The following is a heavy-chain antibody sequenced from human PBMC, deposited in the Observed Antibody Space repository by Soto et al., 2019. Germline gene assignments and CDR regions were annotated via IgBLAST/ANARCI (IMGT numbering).Heavy chain of an antibody. CDR2: INGGDGNT. V-gene: IGHV1-3*01. CDR3: ASSYSSSSKSIFFDP. Sequence: PAASVKVSCKASGYTFTNYAMHWVRLAPGHRLEWMGWINGGDGNTNYSQKFQGRVTITRDRSASTAYMELSRLRYEDTAVYYCASSYSSSSKSIFFDPWGQGTQVTVSS. D-gene: IGHD6-6*01. J-gene: IGHJ5*02. CDR1: GYTFTNYA.